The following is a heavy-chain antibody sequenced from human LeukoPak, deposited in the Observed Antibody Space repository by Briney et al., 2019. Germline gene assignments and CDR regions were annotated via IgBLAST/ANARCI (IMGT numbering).Heavy chain of an antibody. J-gene: IGHJ4*02. Sequence: GGSLRLSCAASGFTFSSYGMSWVRQAPGKGLEWVSAISGSGGSTYYADSVKGRFTISRDNSKNTLYLQMNSLRAEDTAVYYCAKGTGWYPSTFDYWGQGTLVTVSS. CDR3: AKGTGWYPSTFDY. CDR1: GFTFSSYG. V-gene: IGHV3-23*01. CDR2: ISGSGGST. D-gene: IGHD6-19*01.